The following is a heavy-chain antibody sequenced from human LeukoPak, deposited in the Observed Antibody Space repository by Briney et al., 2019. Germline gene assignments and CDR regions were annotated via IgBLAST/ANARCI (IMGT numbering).Heavy chain of an antibody. D-gene: IGHD4/OR15-4a*01. CDR2: ISGSGSHT. CDR3: ARRAGAYSHPYDY. V-gene: IGHV3-23*01. Sequence: PGGSLRLSCAASGFTFSSYGMSWVRQAPGKGPECVSGISGSGSHTHYSDSVKGRFTISIDNSKNTLYLQMNSLRVEDTAVYYCARRAGAYSHPYDYWGQGTLVTVSS. CDR1: GFTFSSYG. J-gene: IGHJ4*02.